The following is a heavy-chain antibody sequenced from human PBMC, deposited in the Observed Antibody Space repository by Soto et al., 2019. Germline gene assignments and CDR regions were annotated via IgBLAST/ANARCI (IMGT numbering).Heavy chain of an antibody. Sequence: QPGGSLRLSCAASGFTFSSYWMNWVRQAPGKGLEWVANINQDGNEDNLLDSVKGRCTISRDNAKNSLFLQMNSLRVDDTAVYYCARTGDGHHDFLDYWGQGALVTVSS. CDR2: INQDGNED. D-gene: IGHD1-1*01. V-gene: IGHV3-7*01. J-gene: IGHJ4*02. CDR3: ARTGDGHHDFLDY. CDR1: GFTFSSYW.